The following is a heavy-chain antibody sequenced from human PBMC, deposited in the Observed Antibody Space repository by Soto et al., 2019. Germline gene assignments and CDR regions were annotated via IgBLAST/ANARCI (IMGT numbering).Heavy chain of an antibody. Sequence: GGSLRLSCAASGFTFSTSWVHWVRQAAGKGLVWVSRINSDASTTNYADSVKGRFTISRDNAKNTLYLQMDSLTAEDTAVYYCARGPSGWFGYDYWGQGTLVTVSS. CDR1: GFTFSTSW. D-gene: IGHD6-19*01. J-gene: IGHJ4*02. CDR3: ARGPSGWFGYDY. V-gene: IGHV3-74*01. CDR2: INSDASTT.